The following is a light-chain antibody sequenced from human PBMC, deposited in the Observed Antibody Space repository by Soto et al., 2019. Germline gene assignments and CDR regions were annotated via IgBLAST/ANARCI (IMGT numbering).Light chain of an antibody. CDR3: QQFNSYPLT. J-gene: IGKJ4*01. CDR2: DAS. V-gene: IGKV1-13*02. Sequence: AIQLTQFPSSLSASVGDRVTITCRASQAINTALVWYQHRPGKPPRILIFDASSLESGAPSRFSDSGSGTDFTLTISSLQPEDFATYYCQQFNSYPLTFGGGTKVDIK. CDR1: QAINTA.